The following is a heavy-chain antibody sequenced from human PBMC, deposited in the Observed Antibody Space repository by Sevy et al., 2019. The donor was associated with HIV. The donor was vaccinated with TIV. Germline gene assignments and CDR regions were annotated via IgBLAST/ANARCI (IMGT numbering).Heavy chain of an antibody. V-gene: IGHV1-2*06. J-gene: IGHJ6*02. Sequence: ASVKVSCKASGYTFTDYYIHWVRQAPGQGLEWMGRINPNSGDSNSAQTFQGRVAMPRDTSTSIAYMELSSLRSDDTAVYYCARDRHVIAATESYYFFYGMDVWGQGTTVTVSS. CDR3: ARDRHVIAATESYYFFYGMDV. CDR1: GYTFTDYY. D-gene: IGHD6-13*01. CDR2: INPNSGDS.